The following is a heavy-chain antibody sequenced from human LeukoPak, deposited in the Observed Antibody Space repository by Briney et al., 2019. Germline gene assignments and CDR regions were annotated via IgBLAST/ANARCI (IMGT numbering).Heavy chain of an antibody. CDR2: INPNSGGT. V-gene: IGHV1-2*02. CDR1: GYTFTDYY. CDR3: ARADRLHGGPYLIGP. Sequence: ASVKVSCTTSGYTFTDYYMHWVRQAPGQGLEWMGWINPNSGGTSSAQKFQGRVTMTRDTSITTVYMEVSWLTSDDTAIYYCARADRLHGGPYLIGPWGQGTLVTVSS. D-gene: IGHD2-21*01. J-gene: IGHJ5*02.